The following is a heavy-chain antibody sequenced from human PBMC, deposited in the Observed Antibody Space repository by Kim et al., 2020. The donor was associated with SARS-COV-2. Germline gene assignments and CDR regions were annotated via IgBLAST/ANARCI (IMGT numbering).Heavy chain of an antibody. J-gene: IGHJ5*02. CDR2: ISSSSSYI. CDR1: GFTFSSYS. D-gene: IGHD6-19*01. CDR3: AREGGGSSGWSWFDP. V-gene: IGHV3-21*01. Sequence: GGSLGLSCAASGFTFSSYSMNWVRQAPGKGLEWVSSISSSSSYIYYADSVKGRFTISRDNAKNSLYLQMNSLRAEDTAVYYCAREGGGSSGWSWFDPWGQGTLVTVSS.